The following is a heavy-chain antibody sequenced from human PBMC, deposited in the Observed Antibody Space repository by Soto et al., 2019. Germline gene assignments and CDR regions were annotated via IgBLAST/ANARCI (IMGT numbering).Heavy chain of an antibody. Sequence: GGSLRLSYAAPGFPFTSCAMSWVRQAPGKGLEWVSAISGSGGSTYYADSVKGRFTISRDNSKNTLYLQMNSLRAEDTAVYYCAKDKNNWNPPPLFDPWGQRTSVTV. V-gene: IGHV3-23*01. J-gene: IGHJ5*02. CDR1: GFPFTSCA. CDR2: ISGSGGST. D-gene: IGHD1-20*01. CDR3: AKDKNNWNPPPLFDP.